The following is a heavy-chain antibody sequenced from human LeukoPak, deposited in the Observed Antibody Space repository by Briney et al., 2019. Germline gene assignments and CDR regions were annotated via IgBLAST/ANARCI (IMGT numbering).Heavy chain of an antibody. V-gene: IGHV4-30-2*01. CDR1: GGSISSGGYS. Sequence: SQTLSLTCAVSGGSISSGGYSWSWIRQPPGKGLEWIGYIYHSGSTYYNPSLKSRVTISVDRSKNQFSLKLSSVTAADTAVYYCARSRSGYSYDHAAFEIWGQGTMVTVSS. CDR3: ARSRSGYSYDHAAFEI. D-gene: IGHD5-18*01. CDR2: IYHSGST. J-gene: IGHJ3*02.